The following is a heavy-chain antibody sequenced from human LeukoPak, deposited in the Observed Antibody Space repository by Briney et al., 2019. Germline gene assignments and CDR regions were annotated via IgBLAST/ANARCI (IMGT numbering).Heavy chain of an antibody. CDR2: ISSSGSFI. V-gene: IGHV3-21*01. J-gene: IGHJ3*02. D-gene: IGHD2-2*01. Sequence: GGSLRLSCAASGFTFSSYSMNWVRQAPGEGLEWVSPISSSGSFIYYADSVKGRFTISRDNARNSLFLQMNSLRAEDTAVYYCARDLRYCSSASCSENGAFDIWGQGTMVTVSS. CDR3: ARDLRYCSSASCSENGAFDI. CDR1: GFTFSSYS.